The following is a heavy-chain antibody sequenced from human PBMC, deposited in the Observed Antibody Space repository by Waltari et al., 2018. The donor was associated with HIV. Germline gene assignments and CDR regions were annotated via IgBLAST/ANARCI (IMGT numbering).Heavy chain of an antibody. V-gene: IGHV1-46*01. CDR3: ARPYGSGSYYKGGYFDY. J-gene: IGHJ4*02. CDR1: GYTFTSYY. CDR2: INPSGGGT. Sequence: QVQLVQSGAEVKKSGASVKVSCKASGYTFTSYYLHWVRQAPGQGLEWMGRINPSGGGTSYTQKFQGRVTMTRDTSTSTVYMELSSLRSEDTAVYYCARPYGSGSYYKGGYFDYWGQGTLVTVSS. D-gene: IGHD3-10*01.